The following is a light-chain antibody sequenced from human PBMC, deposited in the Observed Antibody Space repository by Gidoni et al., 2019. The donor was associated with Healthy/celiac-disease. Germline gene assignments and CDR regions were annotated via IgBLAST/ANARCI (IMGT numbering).Light chain of an antibody. CDR3: QKYYSTPWA. J-gene: IGKJ1*01. CDR2: WAS. Sequence: DIVMTQSPDSLAVSLGERATINCKSSQSVLYSSNNKNYLAWYQQKPGQPPKLLIYWASTRESGVPDRFSGSGSGTDFTLTISSLQAGDVAVYYCQKYYSTPWAFGQGTKVEIK. V-gene: IGKV4-1*01. CDR1: QSVLYSSNNKNY.